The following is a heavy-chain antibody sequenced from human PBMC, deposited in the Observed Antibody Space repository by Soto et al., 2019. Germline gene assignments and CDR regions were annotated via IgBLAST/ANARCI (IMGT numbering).Heavy chain of an antibody. Sequence: SLRLSCAASGFTFSSYAMHWVRQAPGKGLEWVAVISYDGSNKYYADSVKGRFTISRDNSKNTLYLQMNSLRAEDTAVYYCARGEFMITFGGGHYNWSVPSCPGTMVTVYS. CDR3: ARGEFMITFGGGHYNWSVP. CDR2: ISYDGSNK. V-gene: IGHV3-30-3*01. CDR1: GFTFSSYA. J-gene: IGHJ5*02. D-gene: IGHD3-16*01.